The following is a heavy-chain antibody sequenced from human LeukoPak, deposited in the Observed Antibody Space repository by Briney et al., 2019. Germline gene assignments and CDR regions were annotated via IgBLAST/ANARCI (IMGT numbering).Heavy chain of an antibody. Sequence: ASVKVSCTASGYTFTSYGISWVRQAPGQGLEWMGWISAYNGNTNYAQKLQGRVTMTTDTSTSTDYMELRSLRYDDTDVYYCARFYPVGAAAGPWPYDAFDIWGQGTMVTVSS. V-gene: IGHV1-18*01. CDR2: ISAYNGNT. CDR1: GYTFTSYG. D-gene: IGHD6-13*01. CDR3: ARFYPVGAAAGPWPYDAFDI. J-gene: IGHJ3*02.